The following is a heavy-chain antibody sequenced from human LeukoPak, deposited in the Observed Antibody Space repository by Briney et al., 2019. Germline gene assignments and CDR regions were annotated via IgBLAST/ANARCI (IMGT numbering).Heavy chain of an antibody. D-gene: IGHD2-2*01. CDR3: ARVVRGGVVPAAIYFDY. CDR2: IYYSGST. CDR1: GGSISSGGYY. Sequence: PSQTLSLTWTVSGGSISSGGYYWSWIRQHPRKGLEWIGYIYYSGSTYYNPSLKSRVTISVDTSKNQFSLKLSSVTAADTAVYYCARVVRGGVVPAAIYFDYWGQGTLVTVSS. V-gene: IGHV4-31*02. J-gene: IGHJ4*02.